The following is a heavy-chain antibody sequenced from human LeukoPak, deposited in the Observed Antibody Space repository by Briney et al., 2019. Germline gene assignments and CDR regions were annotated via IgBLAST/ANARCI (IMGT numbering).Heavy chain of an antibody. V-gene: IGHV3-48*03. CDR2: ISSSGSTI. CDR1: GFTFSSYE. J-gene: IGHJ4*02. CDR3: ARDMRVVETATILPFDY. Sequence: PGGSLRLSCAASGFTFSSYEMNWVRQAPGKGLEGGSYISSSGSTIYYADSVKGRFTISRDNAKNSLYLQMNSLRAEDTAVYYCARDMRVVETATILPFDYWGQGTLVTVSS. D-gene: IGHD5-24*01.